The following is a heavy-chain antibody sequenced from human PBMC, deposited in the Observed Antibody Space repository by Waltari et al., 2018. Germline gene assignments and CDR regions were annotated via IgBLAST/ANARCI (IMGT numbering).Heavy chain of an antibody. Sequence: EVQLLESGGGLVQPGGSLRLSWAASGFTFSSYAMSWVRQAPGKGLEWVSAISGSGGSTYYADSVKDPFTISRDNSKNTLYLQMNSLRAEDTAVYYCAKDPIVVVTAIFDYWGQGTLVTVSS. D-gene: IGHD2-21*02. CDR2: ISGSGGST. J-gene: IGHJ4*02. CDR3: AKDPIVVVTAIFDY. CDR1: GFTFSSYA. V-gene: IGHV3-23*01.